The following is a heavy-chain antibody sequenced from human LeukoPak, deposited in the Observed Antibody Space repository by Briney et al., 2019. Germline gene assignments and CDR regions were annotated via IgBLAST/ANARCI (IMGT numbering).Heavy chain of an antibody. CDR3: ATLRTGDSSEGFDP. CDR1: GFSFSTDG. J-gene: IGHJ5*02. Sequence: GGSLRLSCAASGFSFSTDGMSWVHQAPGKGLEWVSGILGLGGASRTYYADSVKGRFTISRDNSKNTLYLQMNSLKASDTAMYYCATLRTGDSSEGFDPWGQGTLVTVSS. D-gene: IGHD3-22*01. V-gene: IGHV3-23*01. CDR2: ILGLGGASRT.